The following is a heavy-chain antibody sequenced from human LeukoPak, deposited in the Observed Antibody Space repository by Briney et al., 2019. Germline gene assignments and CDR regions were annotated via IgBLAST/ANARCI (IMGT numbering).Heavy chain of an antibody. CDR1: GFTFSDYA. J-gene: IGHJ6*02. CDR3: AKDSFVVEPPAIYGMDV. CDR2: ISGSTDST. Sequence: GGSLRLSCAASGFTFSDYALSWVRQSPGKGLEWVSAISGSTDSTYYEDSVKGRFTISRDNSKNMLYLQMNSLRVEDTAVYYCAKDSFVVEPPAIYGMDVWGQGTTVTVS. D-gene: IGHD2-2*01. V-gene: IGHV3-23*01.